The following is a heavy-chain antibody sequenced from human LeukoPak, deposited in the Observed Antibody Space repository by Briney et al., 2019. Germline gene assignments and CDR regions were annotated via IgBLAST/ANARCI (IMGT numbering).Heavy chain of an antibody. CDR1: GYTFTSYG. CDR3: ARWVPRSSWDQDRKFEP. V-gene: IGHV1-18*01. J-gene: IGHJ5*02. CDR2: ISAYNGNT. D-gene: IGHD6-13*01. Sequence: GASVKVSCKASGYTFTSYGISWVRQAPGQGLEWMGWISAYNGNTNYAQKLQGRVTMTTDTSTSTAYMELRSLRSDDTAVYYCARWVPRSSWDQDRKFEPWGQGTLVTVSS.